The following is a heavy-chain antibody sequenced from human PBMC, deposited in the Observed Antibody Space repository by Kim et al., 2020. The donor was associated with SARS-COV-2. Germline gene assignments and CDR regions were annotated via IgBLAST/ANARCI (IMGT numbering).Heavy chain of an antibody. CDR3: AREGSGSYYKE. CDR2: IYYSGST. Sequence: SETLSLTCTVSGGSISSYYWSWIRQPPGKGLEWIGYIYYSGSTNYNPSLKSRVTISVDTSKNQFSLKLSSVTAADTAVYYCAREGSGSYYKEWGQGTLVTVSS. V-gene: IGHV4-59*13. CDR1: GGSISSYY. D-gene: IGHD3-10*01. J-gene: IGHJ4*02.